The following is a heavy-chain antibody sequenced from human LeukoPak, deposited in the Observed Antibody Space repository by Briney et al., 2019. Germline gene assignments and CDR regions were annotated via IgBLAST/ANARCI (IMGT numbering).Heavy chain of an antibody. Sequence: SETLSLTCTVSGGSISSYYWSWIRQPAGKGLEWIGRIYTSGSANYNPSLKSRVTMSVDTSKNQFSLKLSSVTAADTAVYYCARGPLQWLAIGFDYWGQGTLVTVSS. CDR1: GGSISSYY. D-gene: IGHD6-19*01. J-gene: IGHJ4*02. CDR3: ARGPLQWLAIGFDY. CDR2: IYTSGSA. V-gene: IGHV4-4*07.